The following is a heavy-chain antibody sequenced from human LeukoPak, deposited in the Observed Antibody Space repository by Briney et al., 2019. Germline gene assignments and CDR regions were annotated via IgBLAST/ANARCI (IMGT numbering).Heavy chain of an antibody. CDR1: GFAFSSYE. CDR2: ISTSASRI. Sequence: GGSLRLSCAASGFAFSSYEMNWVRQAPGKGLEWVSYISTSASRIDYADSVKGRFTTSRDNARNSLYLQMDSLRAEDTAVYYCARELATSGFDLWGQGSLVTVSS. V-gene: IGHV3-48*03. CDR3: ARELATSGFDL. D-gene: IGHD6-19*01. J-gene: IGHJ5*02.